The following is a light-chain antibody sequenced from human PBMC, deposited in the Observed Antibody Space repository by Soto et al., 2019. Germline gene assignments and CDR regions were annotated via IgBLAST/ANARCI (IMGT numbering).Light chain of an antibody. J-gene: IGKJ5*01. CDR1: QSVGRF. V-gene: IGKV3-11*01. CDR2: DAS. Sequence: EIVLAQSPATLSLSPGEKATLSCRASQSVGRFLAWYQQKPGQAPRLLIFDASNRATGIAARFSGSGSGTDFTLTISNVEPDDFAVYYCQHRSDWPPIAFGQGTRLEIK. CDR3: QHRSDWPPIA.